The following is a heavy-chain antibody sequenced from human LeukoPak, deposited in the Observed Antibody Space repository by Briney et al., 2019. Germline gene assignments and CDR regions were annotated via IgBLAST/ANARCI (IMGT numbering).Heavy chain of an antibody. J-gene: IGHJ4*02. D-gene: IGHD6-19*01. CDR3: ARAKVRPRFIAVAGRSPFDY. CDR1: GYTFTGYY. V-gene: IGHV1-69*06. CDR2: IIPIFGTA. Sequence: PKASVTVSCKASGYTFTGYYMHWVRQAPGQGLEWMGGIIPIFGTANYAQKFQGRVTITADKSTSTAYMELSRLRSEDTAVYCCARAKVRPRFIAVAGRSPFDYWGQGTLVTVSS.